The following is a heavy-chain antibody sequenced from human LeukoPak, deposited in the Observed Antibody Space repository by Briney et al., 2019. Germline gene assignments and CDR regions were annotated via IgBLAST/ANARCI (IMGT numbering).Heavy chain of an antibody. Sequence: GGSLRLSCAASGFTFSSYEMNWVRQAPGKGLEWVSYISSSGSTIYYADSVKGRFTISRDNAKNSLYLQMSSLRAEDTAVYYCASLYSGYDFFDYWGQGTLVTVSS. J-gene: IGHJ4*02. CDR3: ASLYSGYDFFDY. V-gene: IGHV3-48*03. CDR2: ISSSGSTI. D-gene: IGHD5-12*01. CDR1: GFTFSSYE.